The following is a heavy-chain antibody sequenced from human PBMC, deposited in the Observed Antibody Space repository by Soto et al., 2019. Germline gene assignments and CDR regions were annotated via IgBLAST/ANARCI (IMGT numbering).Heavy chain of an antibody. CDR2: ISYSGST. Sequence: QVQLQESGPGLVKPSQTLSLTCTVSGASISSDTYYWSWIRQSPGKGLEWIGYISYSGSTWYNSSLSSRLTLSLDTSKSQFALKLISVTAADTAVYYGARRAVGSGREFDYWGQGTLATVSS. CDR3: ARRAVGSGREFDY. CDR1: GASISSDTYY. V-gene: IGHV4-31*03. D-gene: IGHD3-10*01. J-gene: IGHJ4*02.